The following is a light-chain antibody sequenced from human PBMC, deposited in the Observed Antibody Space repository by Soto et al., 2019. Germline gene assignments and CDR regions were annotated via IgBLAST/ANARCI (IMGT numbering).Light chain of an antibody. Sequence: DLVLTQTPLSLVVTLGQPASISCKSSQSLAFRDGNIYLNWLQQRPGQPPRLLIYKTSNRFSGVXDXCSGSGAGTEFTLKISKVEAGDVGVYYCVEAALLPHAFGQGTKVEIK. V-gene: IGKV2-24*01. J-gene: IGKJ1*01. CDR1: QSLAFRDGNIY. CDR3: VEAALLPHA. CDR2: KTS.